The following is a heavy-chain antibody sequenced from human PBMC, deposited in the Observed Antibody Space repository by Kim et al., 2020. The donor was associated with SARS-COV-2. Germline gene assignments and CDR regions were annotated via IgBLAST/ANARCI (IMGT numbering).Heavy chain of an antibody. V-gene: IGHV4-39*01. D-gene: IGHD3-9*01. CDR3: ARIPLTGYPRPHDY. CDR2: IYYSGST. Sequence: SETLSLTCTVSGGSISSSSYYWGWIRQPPGKGLEWIGSIYYSGSTYYNPSLKSRVTISVDTSKNQFSLKLSSVTAADTAVYYCARIPLTGYPRPHDYWGQGTLVTVSS. J-gene: IGHJ4*02. CDR1: GGSISSSSYY.